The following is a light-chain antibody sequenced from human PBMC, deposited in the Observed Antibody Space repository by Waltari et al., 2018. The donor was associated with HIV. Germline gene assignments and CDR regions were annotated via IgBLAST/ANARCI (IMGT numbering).Light chain of an antibody. Sequence: QSALTQPASVSGSPGQSLTISSTGTTSDVGGYKYVSWYQQHPDNAPKPVVYEVSNRPSGISIRFSGSKSGNTASMTISGLQAEDEADYYCSSYTSRNTRVFGTGTKVTVL. J-gene: IGLJ1*01. CDR2: EVS. V-gene: IGLV2-14*01. CDR3: SSYTSRNTRV. CDR1: TSDVGGYKY.